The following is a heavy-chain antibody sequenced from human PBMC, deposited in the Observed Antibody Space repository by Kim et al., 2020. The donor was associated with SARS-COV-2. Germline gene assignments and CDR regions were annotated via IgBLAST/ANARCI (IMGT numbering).Heavy chain of an antibody. CDR3: ARSTMVRGTRWFDP. V-gene: IGHV4-31*03. CDR1: GGSISSGGYY. J-gene: IGHJ5*02. Sequence: SETLSLTCTVSGGSISSGGYYWSWIRQHPGKGLEWIGYIYYSGSTYYNPSLKSRVTISVDTSKNQFSLKLSSVTAADTAVYYCARSTMVRGTRWFDPWGQGTLVTVSS. D-gene: IGHD3-10*01. CDR2: IYYSGST.